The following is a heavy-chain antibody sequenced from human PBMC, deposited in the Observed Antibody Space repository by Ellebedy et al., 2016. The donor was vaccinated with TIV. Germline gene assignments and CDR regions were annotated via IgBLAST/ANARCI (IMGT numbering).Heavy chain of an antibody. D-gene: IGHD1-1*01. J-gene: IGHJ3*02. Sequence: ASVKVSCKASGYTFTGYYIHWVRQAPGQGLEWMGWINPTSGGANSAQKFQGWVTMTRDTAISTAHLELSRLRYEDTAVYYCAREGQLSSRAFDIWGQGTLVTVSS. CDR1: GYTFTGYY. V-gene: IGHV1-2*04. CDR2: INPTSGGA. CDR3: AREGQLSSRAFDI.